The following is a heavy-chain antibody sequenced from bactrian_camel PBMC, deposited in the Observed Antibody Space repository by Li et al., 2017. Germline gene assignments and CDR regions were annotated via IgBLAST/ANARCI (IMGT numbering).Heavy chain of an antibody. D-gene: IGHD6*01. Sequence: HVQLVESGGGSVQAGGSLRLSCAVSGSTDSGCIVSWYCQVPGKERRLVASFHDDGGVDYADFAKGRFAASQDNAKNHMYLQMNSLQPEDTALYYRATLRAGPSRRFYYGMDSWGEGTQVTVS. V-gene: IGHV3S53*01. CDR2: FHDDGGV. CDR1: GSTDSGCI. J-gene: IGHJ7*01.